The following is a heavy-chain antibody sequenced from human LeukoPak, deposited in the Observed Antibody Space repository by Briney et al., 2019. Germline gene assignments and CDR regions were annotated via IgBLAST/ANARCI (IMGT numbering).Heavy chain of an antibody. CDR1: GGSISSGDYY. CDR3: AREAYCSGGSCKNAFDI. V-gene: IGHV4-30-4*01. J-gene: IGHJ3*02. D-gene: IGHD2-15*01. CDR2: IYYSGST. Sequence: SETLSLTCTVSGGSISSGDYYWSWIRQPPGKGLEWIGYIYYSGSTYYNPSLKSRVTISVDTSENQFSLKLSSVTAADTAVYYCAREAYCSGGSCKNAFDIWGQGTMVTVSS.